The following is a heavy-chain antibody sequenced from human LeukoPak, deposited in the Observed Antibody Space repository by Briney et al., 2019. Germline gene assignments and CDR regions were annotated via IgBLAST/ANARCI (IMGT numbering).Heavy chain of an antibody. V-gene: IGHV7-4-1*02. D-gene: IGHD3-3*01. CDR3: ARGFGYYDLWSGYYCHY. CDR2: INTNTGKP. Sequence: ASVKVSCKASGYTLSSYGMNWVRQAPGQGLEWMGWINTNTGKPTYAQGFTGRFVFSLDTSVSTAYLQISSLKAEDTAVYYCARGFGYYDLWSGYYCHYWGQGTLVTVSS. J-gene: IGHJ4*02. CDR1: GYTLSSYG.